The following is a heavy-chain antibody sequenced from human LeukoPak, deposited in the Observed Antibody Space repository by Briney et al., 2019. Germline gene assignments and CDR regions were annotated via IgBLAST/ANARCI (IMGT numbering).Heavy chain of an antibody. J-gene: IGHJ4*02. CDR2: INHSGST. CDR1: GGSFSGYY. CDR3: ARVRYNWNCIDY. D-gene: IGHD1-7*01. Sequence: SETVSLTCAVYGGSFSGYYWSWIRQPPGKGLEGSGEINHSGSTNYNPSLKSRVTISVDTCKNQCSLRLSYVTAADTAVYYCARVRYNWNCIDYWGQGTLVTVSS. V-gene: IGHV4-34*01.